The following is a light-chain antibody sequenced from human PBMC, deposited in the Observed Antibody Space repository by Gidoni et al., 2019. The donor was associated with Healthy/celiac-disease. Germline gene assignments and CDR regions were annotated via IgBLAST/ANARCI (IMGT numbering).Light chain of an antibody. V-gene: IGKV3-15*01. Sequence: ATLSCRASQSVSSNLAWYQQKPGQAPRLLIYGASTRATGIPARFSGSGSGTEFTLTISSLQSEDFAVYYCQQYNNWPPLYTVXQXTKLEIK. J-gene: IGKJ2*01. CDR2: GAS. CDR3: QQYNNWPPLYT. CDR1: QSVSSN.